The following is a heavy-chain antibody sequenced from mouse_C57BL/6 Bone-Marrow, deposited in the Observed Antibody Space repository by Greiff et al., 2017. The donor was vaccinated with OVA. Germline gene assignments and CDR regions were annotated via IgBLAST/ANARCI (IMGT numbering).Heavy chain of an antibody. V-gene: IGHV5-4*03. CDR2: ISDGGSYT. CDR3: ANDNGAEPPCGY. CDR1: GFTFSSYA. J-gene: IGHJ2*01. Sequence: EVKLVESGGGLVKPGGSLKLSCAASGFTFSSYAMSWVRQTPEKRLEWVATISDGGSYTYYPDNVKGRFTISRDNAKNNLYLQMSHLKSEDTAMYNSANDNGAEPPCGYGGQGTTLTVSA.